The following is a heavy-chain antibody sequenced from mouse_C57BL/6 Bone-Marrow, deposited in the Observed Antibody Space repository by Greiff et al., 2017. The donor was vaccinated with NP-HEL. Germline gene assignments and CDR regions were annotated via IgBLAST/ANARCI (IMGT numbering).Heavy chain of an antibody. J-gene: IGHJ3*01. Sequence: EVQLQQSGPELVKPGASVKISCKASGYTFTDYYMNWVKQSHGKSLEWIGDINPNNGGTSYNQKFKGKATLTVDKSSSTAYMELRSLTSEDSAVYYCAREGEKAAQAFAYWGQGTLVTVSA. V-gene: IGHV1-26*01. D-gene: IGHD3-2*02. CDR3: AREGEKAAQAFAY. CDR2: INPNNGGT. CDR1: GYTFTDYY.